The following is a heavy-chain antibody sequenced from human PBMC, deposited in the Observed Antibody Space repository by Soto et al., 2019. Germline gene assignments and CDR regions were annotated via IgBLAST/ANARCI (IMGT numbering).Heavy chain of an antibody. V-gene: IGHV3-21*01. CDR2: ISSSSSYI. Sequence: EVQLVESGGGLVKPGGSLRLSCAASGFTFSSYSMNWVRQAPGKGLEWVSSISSSSSYIYYADSVKGRFTISRDNAKNALYLQMNSLRAEDTAVYYCARDGGGGWFDPWGQGTQVTVSS. CDR1: GFTFSSYS. J-gene: IGHJ5*02. CDR3: ARDGGGGWFDP.